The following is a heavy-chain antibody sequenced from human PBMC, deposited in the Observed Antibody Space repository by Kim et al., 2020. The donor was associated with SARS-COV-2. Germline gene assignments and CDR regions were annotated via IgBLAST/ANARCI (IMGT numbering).Heavy chain of an antibody. CDR3: TTDAGSSWYGYVDY. Sequence: GGSLRLSCAASGFTFSNAWMRWVRQAPGKGLEWVGRIKSKTDGGTTDYAAPVKGRFTISRDDSKNTLYLQMNSLKTEDTAVYYCTTDAGSSWYGYVDYWGQGTLVTVSS. V-gene: IGHV3-15*01. D-gene: IGHD6-13*01. CDR1: GFTFSNAW. CDR2: IKSKTDGGTT. J-gene: IGHJ4*02.